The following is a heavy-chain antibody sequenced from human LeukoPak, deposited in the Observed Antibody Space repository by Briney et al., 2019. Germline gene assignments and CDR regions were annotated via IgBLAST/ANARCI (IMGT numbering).Heavy chain of an antibody. D-gene: IGHD6-19*01. V-gene: IGHV1-69*05. J-gene: IGHJ4*02. CDR3: ARGDEPYSSGWSNFDY. CDR2: IIPIFGTA. Sequence: SVKVSCKASGGTFSNYAISWVRQAPGQGLEWMGGIIPIFGTANYAQKFQGRVTITTDESTSTAYMELSSLRSEDTAVYYCARGDEPYSSGWSNFDYWGQGTLVTVSS. CDR1: GGTFSNYA.